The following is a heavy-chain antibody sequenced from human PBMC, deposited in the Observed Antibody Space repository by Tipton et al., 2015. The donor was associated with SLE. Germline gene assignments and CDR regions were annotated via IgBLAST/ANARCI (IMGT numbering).Heavy chain of an antibody. CDR3: ASVLSKGIANF. J-gene: IGHJ4*02. V-gene: IGHV3-30*04. Sequence: SPRLSCAASGFTFSSYAMHWVRKAPGKGMEWEAVMSYDGSNKYYADSVKGRFTISRENSKNTLYLQMNSLRAEDTAVYYCASVLSKGIANFWGQGTLVTVSS. CDR1: GFTFSSYA. D-gene: IGHD6-13*01. CDR2: MSYDGSNK.